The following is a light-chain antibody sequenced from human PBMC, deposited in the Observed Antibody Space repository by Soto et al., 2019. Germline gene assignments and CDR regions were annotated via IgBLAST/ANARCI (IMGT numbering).Light chain of an antibody. V-gene: IGKV3-20*01. CDR2: GAS. J-gene: IGKJ1*01. Sequence: EIGLTQSPGTLSLSPGERATLSCRASQSVSSSYLAWYQQKPGQAPRLLIYGASSRATGIPDRFSGSGSGTDFTLTISRLEPEDFAVYYCQQYSDWVWTFCRGTKVDNK. CDR3: QQYSDWVWT. CDR1: QSVSSSY.